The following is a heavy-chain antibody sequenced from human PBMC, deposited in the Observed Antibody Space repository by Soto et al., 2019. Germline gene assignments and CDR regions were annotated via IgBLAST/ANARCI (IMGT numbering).Heavy chain of an antibody. V-gene: IGHV4-59*08. D-gene: IGHD5-12*01. J-gene: IGHJ4*02. CDR3: ARHYSGYDYFDY. CDR2: IYYSGST. Sequence: SETRSLTCTGSGGSISSYYWSWIRQPPGKGLEWIGYIYYSGSTNYNPSLKSRVTISVDTSKNQFSLKLSSVTAADTAVYYCARHYSGYDYFDYWGQGTLVTVAS. CDR1: GGSISSYY.